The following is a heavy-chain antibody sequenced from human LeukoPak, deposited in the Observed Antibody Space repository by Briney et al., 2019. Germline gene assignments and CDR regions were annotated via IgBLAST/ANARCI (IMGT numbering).Heavy chain of an antibody. J-gene: IGHJ4*02. CDR3: TRATYYYDSSGYFPFDY. Sequence: SETLSLTCTVSGGSISSSSYYWGWIRQPPGKGLEWIGSIYYSGSTYYNPSLKSRVTISVDTSKNQFSLKLSSVTAADTAVYYCTRATYYYDSSGYFPFDYWGQGILVTVSS. D-gene: IGHD3-22*01. CDR1: GGSISSSSYY. V-gene: IGHV4-39*07. CDR2: IYYSGST.